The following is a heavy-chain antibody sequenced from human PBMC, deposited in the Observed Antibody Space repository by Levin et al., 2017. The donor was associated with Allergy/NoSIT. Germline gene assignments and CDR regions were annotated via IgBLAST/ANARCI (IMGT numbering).Heavy chain of an antibody. V-gene: IGHV4-59*01. CDR3: ARDGGEWFGELLPSY. CDR2: IYYSGST. J-gene: IGHJ4*02. D-gene: IGHD3-10*01. Sequence: SQTLSLTCTVSGGSISSYYWSWIRQPPGKGLEWIGYIYYSGSTNYNPSLKSRVTISVDTSKNQFSLKLSSVTAADTAVYYCARDGGEWFGELLPSYWGQGTLVTVSS. CDR1: GGSISSYY.